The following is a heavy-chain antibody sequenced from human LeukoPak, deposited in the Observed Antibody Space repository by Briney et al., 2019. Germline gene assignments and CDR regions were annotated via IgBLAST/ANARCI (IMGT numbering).Heavy chain of an antibody. CDR1: GGSISTYY. CDR2: IYYSGSN. V-gene: IGHV4-59*01. CDR3: ARGGDCSGGSCYAFDY. J-gene: IGHJ4*02. D-gene: IGHD2-15*01. Sequence: SETLSLTCTVSGGSISTYYWSWIRQPPGKGLEWIGYIYYSGSNNYNPSLKRRVTISVDTTKNQFSLKLSSVAAADTAVYYCARGGDCSGGSCYAFDYWGQGTLVTVSS.